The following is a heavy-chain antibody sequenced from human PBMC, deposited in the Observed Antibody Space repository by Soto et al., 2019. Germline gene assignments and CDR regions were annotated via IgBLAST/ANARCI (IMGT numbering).Heavy chain of an antibody. J-gene: IGHJ5*02. CDR2: IYYSGST. CDR3: ARAIAAAVLDP. V-gene: IGHV4-59*08. D-gene: IGHD6-13*01. Sequence: SETLTLTGTVSGGSISSYYWSWIRQPPGKGLEWIGYIYYSGSTNYNPSLKSRVTISVDTSKNQFSLKLSSVTAADTAVYYCARAIAAAVLDPWGQGTLVTVSS. CDR1: GGSISSYY.